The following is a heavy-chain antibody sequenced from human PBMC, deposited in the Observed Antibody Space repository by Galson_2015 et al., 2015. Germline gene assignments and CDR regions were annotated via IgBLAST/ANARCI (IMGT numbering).Heavy chain of an antibody. Sequence: QSGAEVKKPGESLKISCKGSGYSFTSYGISWVRQAPGQGLEWMGWISAYNGNTNYAQKLQGRVTMTTDTSTSTAYMELRSLRSDDTAVYYCARGVDSWHDAFDIWGQGTMVTVSS. CDR3: ARGVDSWHDAFDI. CDR2: ISAYNGNT. CDR1: GYSFTSYG. V-gene: IGHV1-18*04. D-gene: IGHD6-13*01. J-gene: IGHJ3*02.